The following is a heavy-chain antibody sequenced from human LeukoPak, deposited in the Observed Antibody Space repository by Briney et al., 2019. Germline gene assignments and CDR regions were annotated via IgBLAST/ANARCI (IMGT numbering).Heavy chain of an antibody. Sequence: GGSLRLFCAASGFTFSSYWMSWVRQAPGKGLEWVANIKQDESEKYYVDSVKGRFTISRDNAKNSLYLQMNSLRAEDTAVYYCAREPVDTAMVYFDYWGQGTLVAVSS. CDR3: AREPVDTAMVYFDY. J-gene: IGHJ4*02. V-gene: IGHV3-7*01. D-gene: IGHD5-18*01. CDR2: IKQDESEK. CDR1: GFTFSSYW.